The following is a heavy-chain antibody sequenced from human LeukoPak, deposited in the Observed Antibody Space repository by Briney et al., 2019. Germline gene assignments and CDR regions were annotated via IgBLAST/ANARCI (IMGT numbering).Heavy chain of an antibody. CDR1: GYSFTSYW. Sequence: GESLKISCKGSGYSFTSYWIGWVRQMPGKGLEWMGIIYPGDSDTRCSPSFQGQVTISTDKSISTAYLQWSSLKASDTAMYYCARSYCSGGSCENAFDIWGQGTMVTVSS. V-gene: IGHV5-51*01. J-gene: IGHJ3*02. D-gene: IGHD2-15*01. CDR2: IYPGDSDT. CDR3: ARSYCSGGSCENAFDI.